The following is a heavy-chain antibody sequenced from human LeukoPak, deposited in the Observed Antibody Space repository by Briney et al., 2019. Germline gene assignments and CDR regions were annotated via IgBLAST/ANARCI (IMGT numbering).Heavy chain of an antibody. CDR2: IYPGDSDT. CDR3: ARRAGSYYDYYGMDV. V-gene: IGHV5-51*01. D-gene: IGHD1-26*01. CDR1: GYSFTSYW. Sequence: GESLKISCKGSGYSFTSYWIGWVRQMPGKGLEWMGIIYPGDSDTRYSPSFQGLVTISADKSISTAYLQWSSLKASDTAMYYCARRAGSYYDYYGMDVWGQGTTVTVSS. J-gene: IGHJ6*02.